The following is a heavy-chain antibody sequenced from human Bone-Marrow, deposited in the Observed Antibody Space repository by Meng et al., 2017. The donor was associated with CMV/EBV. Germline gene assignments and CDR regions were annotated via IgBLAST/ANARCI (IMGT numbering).Heavy chain of an antibody. V-gene: IGHV3-30*02. J-gene: IGHJ4*02. CDR3: AKDPPGYCSSTSCSYFDY. CDR2: IRYDGSNK. CDR1: GFTFSSYG. D-gene: IGHD2-2*01. Sequence: GGSLRLSCAASGFTFSSYGMHWVRQAPGKGLEWVAFIRYDGSNKYYADSVKGRLTISRDNSKNTLYLQMNSLRAEDTAVYYCAKDPPGYCSSTSCSYFDYWGQGTLVTVSS.